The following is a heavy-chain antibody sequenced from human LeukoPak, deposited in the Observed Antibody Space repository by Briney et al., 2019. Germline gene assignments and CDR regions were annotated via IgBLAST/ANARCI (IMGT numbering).Heavy chain of an antibody. Sequence: GGSLRLSCAASGFTVSSNYMSWVRQAPGKGLEWVSVIYSGGSTYYADSVKGRFTISRDNSKNTLYLQMNSLRAEDTAVYYCARVPSGDAFDIWGQGTMVTVPS. CDR2: IYSGGST. CDR1: GFTVSSNY. V-gene: IGHV3-66*01. J-gene: IGHJ3*02. CDR3: ARVPSGDAFDI. D-gene: IGHD2-2*01.